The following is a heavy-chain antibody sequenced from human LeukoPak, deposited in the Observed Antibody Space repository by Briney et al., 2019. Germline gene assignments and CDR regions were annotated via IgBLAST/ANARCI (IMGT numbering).Heavy chain of an antibody. Sequence: GASVKVSCKASGFTFTSPAMRWVRQARGQRLEWIGWIVVGSDKTNYAQKFQERVTITRDMSTSTAYMELSSLRADDTAVYYCMADPYYDASGPPRWFDPWGQGTLVTVSS. CDR3: MADPYYDASGPPRWFDP. J-gene: IGHJ5*02. CDR1: GFTFTSPA. CDR2: IVVGSDKT. V-gene: IGHV1-58*02. D-gene: IGHD3-22*01.